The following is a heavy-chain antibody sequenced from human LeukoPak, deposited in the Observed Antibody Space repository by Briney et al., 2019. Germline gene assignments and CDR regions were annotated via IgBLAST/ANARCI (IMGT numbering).Heavy chain of an antibody. Sequence: SETLSLTCTVSGDSISTYYWSWIRQPPGEGLEWIGYVSYSGSTNYNPSLKSRLTISLDTSKSQFSLRLSSVTAADTAVYYCTRGRKFSEIYGFWFDPWGQGTLVTVS. CDR3: TRGRKFSEIYGFWFDP. CDR2: VSYSGST. CDR1: GDSISTYY. D-gene: IGHD4-17*01. J-gene: IGHJ5*02. V-gene: IGHV4-59*01.